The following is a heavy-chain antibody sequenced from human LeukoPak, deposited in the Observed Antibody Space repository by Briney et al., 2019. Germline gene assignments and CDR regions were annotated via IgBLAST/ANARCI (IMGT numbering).Heavy chain of an antibody. J-gene: IGHJ4*02. D-gene: IGHD3-16*02. CDR3: ARIRGYDYVWGSYQSYYFDY. CDR2: IEWDDDK. CDR1: GFSLSTRGMC. V-gene: IGHV2-70*01. Sequence: SGPTLVNPTQTLTLTCTFSGFSLSTRGMCVSWIRQPPGKALEWLAHIEWDDDKYYSTSLKTRLTISKDTSKNQVVLIMTNMDPVDTATYYCARIRGYDYVWGSYQSYYFDYWGQGTLVTVSS.